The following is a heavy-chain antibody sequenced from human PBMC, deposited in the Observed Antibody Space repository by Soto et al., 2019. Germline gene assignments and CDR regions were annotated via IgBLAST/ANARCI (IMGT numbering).Heavy chain of an antibody. D-gene: IGHD6-19*01. CDR2: INPSGGST. J-gene: IGHJ4*02. Sequence: GASVKVSCKASGYTFTSYYMHWVRQAPGQGLEWMGIINPSGGSTSYAQKFQGRVTMTRDTSTSTVYMELSSLRSEDTAVYYCAGDLGYVAVAGKFDYWGQGTLVTVSS. CDR3: AGDLGYVAVAGKFDY. CDR1: GYTFTSYY. V-gene: IGHV1-46*01.